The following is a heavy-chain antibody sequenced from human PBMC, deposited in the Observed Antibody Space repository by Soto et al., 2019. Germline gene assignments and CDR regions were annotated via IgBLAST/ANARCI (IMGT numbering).Heavy chain of an antibody. V-gene: IGHV4-61*01. Sequence: SETLSLTCAVSGGYISGGYYSWSWIRQPPGKGLEWIGYVYFSGNTNYNPSLKSRVTISIDTSKNQFSLRLASVTAADTAFYYCGSVRPSGYVLSWGQGTLVTVSS. J-gene: IGHJ5*02. D-gene: IGHD6-25*01. CDR1: GGYISGGYYS. CDR2: VYFSGNT. CDR3: GSVRPSGYVLS.